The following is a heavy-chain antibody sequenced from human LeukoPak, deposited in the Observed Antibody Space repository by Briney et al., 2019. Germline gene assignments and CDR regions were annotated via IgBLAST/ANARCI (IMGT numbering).Heavy chain of an antibody. Sequence: GGSLRLSCAASGFTFSSYSMNWVRQASGKGLEWVSSISSDSNYIYYADSVKGRFTISRDNAKNSLYLQMNSLRAEDTAVYYCARANYCSGGSCYGDAFDIWGQGTMVTVSS. CDR2: ISSDSNYI. J-gene: IGHJ3*02. V-gene: IGHV3-21*01. CDR1: GFTFSSYS. CDR3: ARANYCSGGSCYGDAFDI. D-gene: IGHD2-15*01.